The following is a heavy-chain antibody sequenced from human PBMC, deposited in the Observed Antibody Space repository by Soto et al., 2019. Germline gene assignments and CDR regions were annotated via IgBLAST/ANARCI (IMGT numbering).Heavy chain of an antibody. J-gene: IGHJ6*02. V-gene: IGHV3-30*18. D-gene: IGHD2-15*01. Sequence: GGSLRLSCAASGFTFSSYGMHWARQAPGKGLEWVAVISYDGSNKYYADSVKGRFTISRDNSKNTLYLQMNSLRAEDTAVYYCAKDGGGSHTLLGYYYGMDVWGQGTTVTVSS. CDR1: GFTFSSYG. CDR3: AKDGGGSHTLLGYYYGMDV. CDR2: ISYDGSNK.